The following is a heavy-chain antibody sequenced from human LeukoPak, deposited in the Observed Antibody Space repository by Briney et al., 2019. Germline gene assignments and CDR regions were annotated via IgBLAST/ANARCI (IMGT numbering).Heavy chain of an antibody. CDR1: GYTFTSYG. CDR3: ARGTPGYYYDSSGYFGY. D-gene: IGHD3-22*01. CDR2: ISAYSGNT. J-gene: IGHJ4*02. V-gene: IGHV1-18*01. Sequence: ASVKVSCKASGYTFTSYGISWVRQAPGQGLEWMGWISAYSGNTNYAQKLQGRVTMTTDTSTSTAYMELRSLRSDDTAVYYCARGTPGYYYDSSGYFGYWGQGTLVTVSS.